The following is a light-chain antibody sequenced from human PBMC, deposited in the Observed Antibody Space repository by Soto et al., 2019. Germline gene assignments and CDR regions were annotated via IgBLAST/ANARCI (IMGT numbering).Light chain of an antibody. CDR3: QQYGSSPIT. J-gene: IGKJ5*01. CDR1: QSVSSSY. Sequence: EIVLTQSPATLSLSPGERATLSCGASQSVSSSYLAWYQQKPGLAPRLLIYDASSRATGIPDRFSGSGSGTDFTLTSSRLEPEDFALYYCQQYGSSPITFGQGTRLEIK. CDR2: DAS. V-gene: IGKV3D-20*01.